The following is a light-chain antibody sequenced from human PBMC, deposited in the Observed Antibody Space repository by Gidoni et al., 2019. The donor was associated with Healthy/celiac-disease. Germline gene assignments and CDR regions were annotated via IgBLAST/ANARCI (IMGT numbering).Light chain of an antibody. Sequence: IVLTQSPATLSLSPGESATLSGRASQSVSSYVDWYKQKPGQAPRILSYDAPNRATGIPDRFSGSGAGTDFTLTIRSLEPEECAVYDWEQRSNGPSTFGQGTRLEIK. CDR3: EQRSNGPST. J-gene: IGKJ5*01. CDR1: QSVSSY. V-gene: IGKV3-11*01. CDR2: DAP.